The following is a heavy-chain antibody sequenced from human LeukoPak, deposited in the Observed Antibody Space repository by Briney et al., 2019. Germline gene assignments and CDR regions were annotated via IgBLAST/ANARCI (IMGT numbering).Heavy chain of an antibody. D-gene: IGHD6-19*01. CDR1: GYSISSGYY. CDR2: IYHSGST. V-gene: IGHV4-38-2*02. J-gene: IGHJ6*03. CDR3: ARVGYSSGWYSDYYYYMDV. Sequence: SETLSLTCTVSGYSISSGYYWGWIRQPPGKGLEWIGSIYHSGSTYYNPSLKSRVTISVDTSKNQFSLKLSSVTAADTAVYYCARVGYSSGWYSDYYYYMDVWGKGTTVTVSS.